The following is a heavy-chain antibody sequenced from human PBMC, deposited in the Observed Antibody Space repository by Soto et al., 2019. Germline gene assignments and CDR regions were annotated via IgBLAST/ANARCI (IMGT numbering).Heavy chain of an antibody. CDR2: IWYDGSKT. V-gene: IGHV3-33*01. Sequence: GGSLRLSCTTSGFTFSNYGMHWVRQAPGKGLEWVAAIWYDGSKTYYADSVRGRVTISRDPSKKTVHLQMNSLTAGDTALYYCARDYCSTSSCYDYWGQGTMVTVSS. CDR1: GFTFSNYG. CDR3: ARDYCSTSSCYDY. D-gene: IGHD2-2*01. J-gene: IGHJ4*02.